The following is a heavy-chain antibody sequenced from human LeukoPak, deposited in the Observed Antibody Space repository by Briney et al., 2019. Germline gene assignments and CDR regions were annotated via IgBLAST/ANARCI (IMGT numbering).Heavy chain of an antibody. V-gene: IGHV4-59*01. CDR3: GSAKPWGPDPLPLAS. J-gene: IGHJ4*02. CDR1: GGSISSYY. D-gene: IGHD7-27*01. Sequence: SETLSLTCTVSGGSISSYYWSWIRQPPGKGLEWIGYIYYSGSTNYNPSLKSRVTISVDTSKNQFSLKLSSVTAADTAVYYCGSAKPWGPDPLPLASWGQEPLVPVSS. CDR2: IYYSGST.